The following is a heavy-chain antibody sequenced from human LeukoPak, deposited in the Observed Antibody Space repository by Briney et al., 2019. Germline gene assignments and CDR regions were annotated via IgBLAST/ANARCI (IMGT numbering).Heavy chain of an antibody. D-gene: IGHD2-2*02. CDR2: INHSGST. CDR1: GGSFSGYY. CDR3: ARHRGAYCSSTSYHTLRFDP. Sequence: SETLSLTCAVYGGSFSGYYWSWIRQPPGKGLEWIGEINHSGSTNYNPSLKSRVTISVDTSKNQFSLKLSSVTAADTAVYYCARHRGAYCSSTSYHTLRFDPWGQGTLVTVSS. V-gene: IGHV4-34*01. J-gene: IGHJ5*02.